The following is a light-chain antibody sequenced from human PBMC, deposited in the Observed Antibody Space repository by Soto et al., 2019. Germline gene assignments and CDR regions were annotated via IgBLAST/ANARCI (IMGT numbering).Light chain of an antibody. CDR3: QQYNSVSS. CDR1: QSITKW. Sequence: IQMIQSPSTLSASLGETVTITCRAGQSITKWLAWYRQKPGQAPVLLIHSKATLQLGVPSRFSGSGSGTEFTLTITDLQPDDSATYFCQQYNSVSSFGQGTRLVIE. J-gene: IGKJ2*03. CDR2: SKA. V-gene: IGKV1-5*01.